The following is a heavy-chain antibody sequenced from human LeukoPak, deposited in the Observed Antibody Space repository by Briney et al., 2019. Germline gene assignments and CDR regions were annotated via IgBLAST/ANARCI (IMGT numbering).Heavy chain of an antibody. D-gene: IGHD1-1*01. CDR1: GFSFSSYW. J-gene: IGHJ6*03. V-gene: IGHV3-74*01. CDR2: INSDGSST. CDR3: AKGASVQLERLGYYMDV. Sequence: GGSLRLSCAASGFSFSSYWMHWVRQAPGKGLVWVSRINSDGSSTIYADSVKGRFTISRDNSKNTLYLQMNSLRAEDTAVYYCAKGASVQLERLGYYMDVWGKGTTVTVSS.